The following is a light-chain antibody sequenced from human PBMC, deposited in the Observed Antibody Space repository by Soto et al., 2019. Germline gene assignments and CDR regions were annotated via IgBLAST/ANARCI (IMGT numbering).Light chain of an antibody. V-gene: IGLV3-25*03. J-gene: IGLJ3*02. Sequence: SYELTQPPSVSVSPGQTARITCSGDALPKQYAYWYQQKPGQAPVLVIYKDSERPSGIPERFSGSSSGTTVTLTISGVQEEDEADYHCQSADSSGTYWVFGGGTKLTVL. CDR2: KDS. CDR3: QSADSSGTYWV. CDR1: ALPKQY.